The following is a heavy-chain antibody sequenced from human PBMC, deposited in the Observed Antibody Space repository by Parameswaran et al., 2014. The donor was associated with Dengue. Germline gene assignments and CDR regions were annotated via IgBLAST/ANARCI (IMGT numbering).Heavy chain of an antibody. CDR3: ARELSMGRFDP. D-gene: IGHD1-26*01. J-gene: IGHJ5*02. V-gene: IGHV3-48*02. Sequence: VRQMPGKGLEWISYISHTTNMIYYADSVKGRFTISRDNGENSLYPQMNSLRDDDTGVYYCARELSMGRFDPWGQGNPGHRLL. CDR2: ISHTTNMI.